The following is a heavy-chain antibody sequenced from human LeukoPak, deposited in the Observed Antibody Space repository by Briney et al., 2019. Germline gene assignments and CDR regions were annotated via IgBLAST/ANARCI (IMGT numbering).Heavy chain of an antibody. Sequence: SETPSLTCNVSGDSIRSDYWSWIRQSAGKGLEWIGRIHTTETTIYNPSLKSRVTMSLDTSKNQFSLRLASVTAADTAVYHCARWSGYGWHDFWGQGILVTVSS. J-gene: IGHJ4*02. CDR1: GDSIRSDY. CDR3: ARWSGYGWHDF. V-gene: IGHV4-4*07. CDR2: IHTTETT. D-gene: IGHD6-25*01.